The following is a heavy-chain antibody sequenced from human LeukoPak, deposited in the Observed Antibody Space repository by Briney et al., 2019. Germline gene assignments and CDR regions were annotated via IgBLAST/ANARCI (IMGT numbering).Heavy chain of an antibody. CDR1: GGSISSYY. V-gene: IGHV4-59*01. J-gene: IGHJ4*02. Sequence: PSETLSLTCTVSGGSISSYYWSWIRQPPGKGLEWIGYIHYSGSTNYNPSLKSRVTISVDTSKNQFSLKLSSVTAADTAVYYCARGRLTGSPFDYWGQGTLVTVSS. CDR2: IHYSGST. CDR3: ARGRLTGSPFDY. D-gene: IGHD7-27*01.